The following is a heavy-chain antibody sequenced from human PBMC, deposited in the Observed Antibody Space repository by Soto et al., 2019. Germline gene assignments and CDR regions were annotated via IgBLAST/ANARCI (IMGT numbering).Heavy chain of an antibody. V-gene: IGHV1-18*01. CDR2: ISAYNGNT. J-gene: IGHJ4*02. Sequence: GASVKVSCKVSGYTLTELSMHWVRQAPGQGLEWMGWISAYNGNTNYAQKLQGRVTMTTDTSTSTAYMELRSLRSDDTAVYYCASKVQLDYWGQGTLVNVSS. CDR1: GYTLTELS. CDR3: ASKVQLDY.